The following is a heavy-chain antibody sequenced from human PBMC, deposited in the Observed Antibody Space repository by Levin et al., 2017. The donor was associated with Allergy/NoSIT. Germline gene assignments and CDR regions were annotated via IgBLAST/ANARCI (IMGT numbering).Heavy chain of an antibody. CDR1: GYSFASHW. V-gene: IGHV5-51*01. Sequence: ASVKVSCKGSGYSFASHWIGWVRQMPGKGLEWMGIIYPSDSDTRYSPSFQGQVIISVDKSTSTAYLQWSSLKASDTAMYYCAIHRTIPLRGDAFDDWGQGTMFSVSS. CDR2: IYPSDSDT. J-gene: IGHJ3*01. D-gene: IGHD2-2*02. CDR3: AIHRTIPLRGDAFDD.